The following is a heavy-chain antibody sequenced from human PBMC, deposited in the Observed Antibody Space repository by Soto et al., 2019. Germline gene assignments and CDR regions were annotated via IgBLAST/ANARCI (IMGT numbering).Heavy chain of an antibody. D-gene: IGHD2-21*02. Sequence: LSLTCTVSGGSISSGGYYWSWIRQHPGKGLEWIGYIYYGGSTYYNPSLKSRVTISVDTSKNQFSLKLSSVTAADTAVYYCARGGEVVTETNWFDPWGQGTLVTVSS. J-gene: IGHJ5*02. V-gene: IGHV4-31*03. CDR1: GGSISSGGYY. CDR3: ARGGEVVTETNWFDP. CDR2: IYYGGST.